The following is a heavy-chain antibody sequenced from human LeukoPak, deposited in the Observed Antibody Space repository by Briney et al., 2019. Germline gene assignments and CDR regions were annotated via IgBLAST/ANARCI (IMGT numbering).Heavy chain of an antibody. V-gene: IGHV4-4*07. J-gene: IGHJ3*02. CDR3: ARTPEYYYDSRGYYRNDAFDI. CDR1: GGSISSYY. CDR2: MYTSGST. Sequence: SETLSLTCAVSGGSISSYYWSWIRQPAGKGLEWIGRMYTSGSTNYNPSLKSRVTMSVDTSKNQFSLKLRSVTAAGTAVYYCARTPEYYYDSRGYYRNDAFDIWGQGTMVIVSS. D-gene: IGHD3-22*01.